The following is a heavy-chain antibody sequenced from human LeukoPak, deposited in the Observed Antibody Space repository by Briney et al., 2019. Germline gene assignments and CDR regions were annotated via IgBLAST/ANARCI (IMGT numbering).Heavy chain of an antibody. D-gene: IGHD1-26*01. V-gene: IGHV3-30*03. CDR2: TSYDGTDT. CDR3: ARIVGATDHDAFDI. J-gene: IGHJ3*02. CDR1: GFTFSSYG. Sequence: GRSLRLSCAASGFTFSSYGIHWVRQAPGKGLEWVALTSYDGTDTYYADSVKGRFTISRDNAKNSLYLQMNSLRAEDTAVYYCARIVGATDHDAFDIWGQGTMVTVSS.